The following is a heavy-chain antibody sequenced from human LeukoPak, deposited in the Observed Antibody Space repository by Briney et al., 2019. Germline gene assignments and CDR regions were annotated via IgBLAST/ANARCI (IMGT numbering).Heavy chain of an antibody. CDR2: INVCNANT. CDR1: GYTFTTYV. J-gene: IGHJ4*02. CDR3: ARAYCGGDCYNDY. Sequence: ASVKVSCKASGYTFTTYVIHWVRQAPGQGVEWMGWINVCNANTRYSQKFQGRVTITRDTSASTAYIEMSSLRSEDTAVYYCARAYCGGDCYNDYWGQGTLVTVSS. V-gene: IGHV1-3*01. D-gene: IGHD2-21*02.